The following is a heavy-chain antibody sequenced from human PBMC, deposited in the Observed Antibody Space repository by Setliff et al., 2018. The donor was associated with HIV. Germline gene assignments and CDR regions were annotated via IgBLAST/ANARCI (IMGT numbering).Heavy chain of an antibody. D-gene: IGHD3-3*01. CDR3: ARQPTDTSGYNNWFDS. V-gene: IGHV5-51*01. Sequence: PGESLKISCRGSGYTFTNYWSGWVRPMPGRGLEWMGIIYPGDSDTRYSPSFEGQVTMSADKSINTAYLQWNSLKASDTAMYYCARQPTDTSGYNNWFDSWGQGTLVTVSS. J-gene: IGHJ5*01. CDR2: IYPGDSDT. CDR1: GYTFTNYW.